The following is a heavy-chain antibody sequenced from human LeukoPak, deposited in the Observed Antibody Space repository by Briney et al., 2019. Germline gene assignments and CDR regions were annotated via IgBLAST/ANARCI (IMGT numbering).Heavy chain of an antibody. Sequence: SETLSLTCAVYGGSFSGYYWSWIRQPPGKGLEWIGEINHSGSTNYNPSLKSRVTISVDTSKNQFSLKLSSVTAADTAVYYCARGRRWFGELSLVYWGQGTLDTVSS. CDR3: ARGRRWFGELSLVY. CDR2: INHSGST. J-gene: IGHJ4*02. CDR1: GGSFSGYY. D-gene: IGHD3-10*01. V-gene: IGHV4-34*01.